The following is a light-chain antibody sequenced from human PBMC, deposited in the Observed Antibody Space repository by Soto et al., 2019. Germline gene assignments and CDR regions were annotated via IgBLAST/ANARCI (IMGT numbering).Light chain of an antibody. CDR2: EVF. CDR3: SSYAASDNFVV. V-gene: IGLV2-11*01. J-gene: IGLJ2*01. CDR1: SSDFGGYNY. Sequence: QSVLTQPRSVSGSPGQSVTISCTGTSSDFGGYNYVSWYQHHPGKAPKLMIYEVFKRPSGVPDRFSGSKSGNTASLTVSGLQAEDEADYYCSSYAASDNFVVFGGGTKLTVL.